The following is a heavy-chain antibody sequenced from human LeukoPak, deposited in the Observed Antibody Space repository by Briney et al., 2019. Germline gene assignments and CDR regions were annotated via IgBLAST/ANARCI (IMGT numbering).Heavy chain of an antibody. CDR3: ARVQSAYYYYYGMDV. CDR1: GFMFSSYG. Sequence: GGSLRLSCAASGFMFSSYGMHWVRQAPGKGLEWVAVVSYDGSNKYYADSVKGRFTISRDNSKNTLYLQMNSLRAEDTAVYYCARVQSAYYYYYGMDVWGQGTTVTVSS. J-gene: IGHJ6*02. V-gene: IGHV3-30*03. CDR2: VSYDGSNK.